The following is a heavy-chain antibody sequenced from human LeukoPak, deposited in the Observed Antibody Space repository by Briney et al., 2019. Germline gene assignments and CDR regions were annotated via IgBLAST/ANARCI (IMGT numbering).Heavy chain of an antibody. V-gene: IGHV1-69*04. D-gene: IGHD3-22*01. CDR1: GGTFSSYA. Sequence: SVKVSCKASGGTFSSYAISWVRQAPGQGLEWMGRIIPILGIANYAQKFQGRVTITADKSTSTAYMELSSLRSEDTAVYYCASASITGKITMIVAHYYYYGMDVWGQGTTVTVSS. CDR3: ASASITGKITMIVAHYYYYGMDV. J-gene: IGHJ6*02. CDR2: IIPILGIA.